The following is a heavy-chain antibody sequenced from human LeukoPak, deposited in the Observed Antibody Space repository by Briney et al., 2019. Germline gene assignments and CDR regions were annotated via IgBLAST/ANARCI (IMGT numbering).Heavy chain of an antibody. CDR2: ISAGSRHI. Sequence: GGSLRLSCEASGFTFSIYTMNWVRQAPGKGLEWVSIISAGSRHIYYADSVRGRFTISRDDAKNSLYLQMNTLRAEDTAVYYCARDGYQVPTTFGTFDPWGQGTLVTVSS. J-gene: IGHJ5*02. CDR3: ARDGYQVPTTFGTFDP. CDR1: GFTFSIYT. D-gene: IGHD3-3*01. V-gene: IGHV3-21*01.